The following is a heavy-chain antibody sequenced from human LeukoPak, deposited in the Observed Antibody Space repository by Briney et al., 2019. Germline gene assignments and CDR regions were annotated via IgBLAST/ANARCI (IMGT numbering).Heavy chain of an antibody. V-gene: IGHV3-7*03. J-gene: IGHJ4*02. CDR1: GFVFTNYW. Sequence: PGGSLRLSCAASGFVFTNYWISRIRQAPGKGLEWVANINQDGSEKHYVDSVKGRFTVSRDNARNSLFLQMNSLRAEDTSVYYCARDYRSSWYVRGQGTLVTVSS. CDR2: INQDGSEK. D-gene: IGHD6-13*01. CDR3: ARDYRSSWYV.